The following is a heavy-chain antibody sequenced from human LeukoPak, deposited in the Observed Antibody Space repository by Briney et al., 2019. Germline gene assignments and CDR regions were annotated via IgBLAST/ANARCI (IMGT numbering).Heavy chain of an antibody. D-gene: IGHD2-2*01. CDR2: IPYDGSNK. CDR1: GFTFSSYG. Sequence: GGSLRLSCAASGFTFSSYGMHWVRQAPGKGLEWVAVIPYDGSNKYYADSVKGRFTISRDNSKNTLYLQMNSLRAEDTAVYYCARDINLGYCSSTSCHKGGLDYWGQGTLVTVSS. CDR3: ARDINLGYCSSTSCHKGGLDY. J-gene: IGHJ4*02. V-gene: IGHV3-30*03.